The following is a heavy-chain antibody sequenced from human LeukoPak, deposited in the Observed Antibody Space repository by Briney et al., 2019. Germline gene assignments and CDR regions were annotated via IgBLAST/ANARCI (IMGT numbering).Heavy chain of an antibody. CDR1: GFTFSSYA. Sequence: GGSLRLSCAASGFTFSSYAMHWVRQAPGKGLEYVSAISSNGGSTYYANSVKGRLTISRDNSKNTLYLQMGSLRAEDMAVYYCARDSGDFWTPFDYWGQGTLVTVSS. CDR2: ISSNGGST. J-gene: IGHJ4*02. D-gene: IGHD3/OR15-3a*01. CDR3: ARDSGDFWTPFDY. V-gene: IGHV3-64*01.